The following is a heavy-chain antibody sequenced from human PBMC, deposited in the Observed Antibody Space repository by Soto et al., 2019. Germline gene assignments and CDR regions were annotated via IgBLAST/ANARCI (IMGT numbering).Heavy chain of an antibody. Sequence: GGSLRLSCAASGFTFGSNWMHWVRQAPGKGLVWVSRISSDGSRTSYADSVRGRFTISRDNAKNTLYLQMSSLRAEDTAVYYCVGPYSRSWWLLDYWGQGTLVTVSS. CDR1: GFTFGSNW. CDR2: ISSDGSRT. CDR3: VGPYSRSWWLLDY. J-gene: IGHJ4*02. V-gene: IGHV3-74*01. D-gene: IGHD6-13*01.